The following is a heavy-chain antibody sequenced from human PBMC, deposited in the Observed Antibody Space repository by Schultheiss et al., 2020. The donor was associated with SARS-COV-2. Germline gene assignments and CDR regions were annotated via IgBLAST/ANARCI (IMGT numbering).Heavy chain of an antibody. J-gene: IGHJ6*03. CDR1: GYTFTGYY. CDR3: ARDASPPLIVVVPAASYYMDV. V-gene: IGHV1-2*06. Sequence: ASVKVSCKASGYTFTGYYMHWVRQAPGQGLEWMGRINPNSGGTNYAQKLQGRVTMTTDTSTSTAYMELRSLRSDDTAVYYCARDASPPLIVVVPAASYYMDVWGKGTTVTVSS. D-gene: IGHD2-2*01. CDR2: INPNSGGT.